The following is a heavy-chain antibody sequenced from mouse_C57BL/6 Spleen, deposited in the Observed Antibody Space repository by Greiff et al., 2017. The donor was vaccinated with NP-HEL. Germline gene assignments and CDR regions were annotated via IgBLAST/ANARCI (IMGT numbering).Heavy chain of an antibody. Sequence: QVQLQQPGAELVKPGASVKLSCTASGYTFTSYWMHWVKQRPGQGLEWIGTIHPNSGSTYYNDKFKSKFTLTVDNASSTLYMQLSSLTSDESTDYYCASRGLKRYFDVWGTGTTVTVSS. CDR2: IHPNSGST. CDR1: GYTFTSYW. CDR3: ASRGLKRYFDV. D-gene: IGHD3-3*01. J-gene: IGHJ1*03. V-gene: IGHV1-64*01.